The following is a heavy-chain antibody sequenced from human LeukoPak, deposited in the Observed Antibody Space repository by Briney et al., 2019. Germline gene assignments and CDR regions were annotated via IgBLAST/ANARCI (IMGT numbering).Heavy chain of an antibody. J-gene: IGHJ4*02. CDR2: TYYRSKWYN. CDR3: ARSHEGNLDY. CDR1: GDSVSGNSAA. D-gene: IGHD1-14*01. V-gene: IGHV6-1*01. Sequence: SQTFSLTCALSGDSVSGNSAAWNWIRQSPSRGLEWLGRTYYRSKWYNDYAVSVKGRITVNPDTSKNQFSLQLDSVTPEDTAVYYCARSHEGNLDYWDQGTLVTVSS.